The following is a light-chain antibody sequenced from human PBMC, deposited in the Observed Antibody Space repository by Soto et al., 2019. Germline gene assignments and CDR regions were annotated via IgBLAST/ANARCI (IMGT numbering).Light chain of an antibody. V-gene: IGLV4-69*01. CDR3: QTWGTGNVV. J-gene: IGLJ2*01. CDR2: LNSDGSH. Sequence: QSVLTQSPSASASLGASVKLTCTLSRGHSSYAIAWHQQQPEKGPRYLMKLNSDGSHSKGDGIPDRFSGSSSGAERYLTISSLQSEDEADYYCQTWGTGNVVFGGGTQLTVL. CDR1: RGHSSYA.